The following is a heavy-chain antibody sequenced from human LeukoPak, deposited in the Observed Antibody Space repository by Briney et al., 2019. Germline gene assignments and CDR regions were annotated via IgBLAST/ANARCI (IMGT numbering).Heavy chain of an antibody. J-gene: IGHJ3*02. CDR2: INHSGST. D-gene: IGHD4-17*01. CDR1: GGTFSGYY. V-gene: IGHV4-34*01. Sequence: SETLSLTYAVYGGTFSGYYWSWIRQPPGKGLEWIGEINHSGSTNYNPSLKSRVTISVDTSKNQFSLKLSSVTAADTAVYYCASLHDYGDDDAFDIWGQGTMVTVSS. CDR3: ASLHDYGDDDAFDI.